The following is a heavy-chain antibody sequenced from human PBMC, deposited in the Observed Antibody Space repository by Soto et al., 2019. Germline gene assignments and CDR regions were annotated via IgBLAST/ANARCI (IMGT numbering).Heavy chain of an antibody. CDR2: IIPIFGTA. V-gene: IGHV1-69*06. J-gene: IGHJ4*02. CDR1: GGTFSSYA. Sequence: QVQLVQSGAEVKKPGSSVKVSCTASGGTFSSYAISWVRQAPGQGLEWMGGIIPIFGTANYAQKFQGRVTITADKSTSTAYMELSSLRSEDTAVNYCARDLGVSSYFSHAPGIFDYWGQGTLVTDST. CDR3: ARDLGVSSYFSHAPGIFDY. D-gene: IGHD6-6*01.